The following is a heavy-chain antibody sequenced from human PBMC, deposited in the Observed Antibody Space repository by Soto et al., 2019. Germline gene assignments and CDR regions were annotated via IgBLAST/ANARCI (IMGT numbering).Heavy chain of an antibody. J-gene: IGHJ4*02. CDR3: ARGRPQMSLSPIAAHHYGN. Sequence: PSVSRQITCTACRGRVSSYYWSWSRQTPGKGLEWIGYIYYSGSTNYNPSLKSRVTISVDTSKNQFSLKLSSVTAADTAVHYCARGRPQMSLSPIAAHHYGNWAQGTLVTVSS. CDR1: RGRVSSYY. D-gene: IGHD6-13*01. CDR2: IYYSGST. V-gene: IGHV4-59*02.